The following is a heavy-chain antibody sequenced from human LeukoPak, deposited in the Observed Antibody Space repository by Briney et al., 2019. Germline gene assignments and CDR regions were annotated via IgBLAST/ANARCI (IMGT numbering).Heavy chain of an antibody. D-gene: IGHD1-26*01. CDR2: IYHSGST. J-gene: IGHJ3*02. Sequence: GTLRLSCAGSGFTFSYDGLSWVRQPPGKGLEWIGEIYHSGSTNYNPSLKSRVTISVDKSKTQFSLKLSSVTAADTAVYYCARDKWEPRYAFDIWGQGTMVTVSS. CDR3: ARDKWEPRYAFDI. V-gene: IGHV4-4*02. CDR1: GFTFSYDGL.